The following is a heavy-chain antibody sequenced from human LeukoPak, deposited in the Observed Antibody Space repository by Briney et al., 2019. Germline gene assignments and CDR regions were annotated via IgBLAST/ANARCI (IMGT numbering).Heavy chain of an antibody. D-gene: IGHD3-22*01. J-gene: IGHJ4*02. CDR1: GYTFTSYA. CDR3: ARDIDENMGYYYDSSGSPVDY. V-gene: IGHV1-3*01. CDR2: INAGNGNT. Sequence: ASVKVSCKASGYTFTSYAMHWVRQAPAQRLEWMGWINAGNGNTKDSQKLPGRVNITRDTCASTAYMELSSLRSEDTAVYYCARDIDENMGYYYDSSGSPVDYWGQGTLVTVSS.